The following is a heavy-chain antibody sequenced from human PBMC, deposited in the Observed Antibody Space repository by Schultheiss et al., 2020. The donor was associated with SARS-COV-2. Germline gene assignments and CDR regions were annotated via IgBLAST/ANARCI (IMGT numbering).Heavy chain of an antibody. Sequence: SCTVSGGSISSGGYYWSWIRQHPGKGLEWIGYIYYSGSTYYNPSLKSRVTISVDTSKNQFSLKLSSVTAADTAVYYCARDLSGDYYYYGMDVWGQGTTVTVSS. V-gene: IGHV4-31*03. D-gene: IGHD2/OR15-2a*01. J-gene: IGHJ6*02. CDR2: IYYSGST. CDR3: ARDLSGDYYYYGMDV. CDR1: GGSISSGGYY.